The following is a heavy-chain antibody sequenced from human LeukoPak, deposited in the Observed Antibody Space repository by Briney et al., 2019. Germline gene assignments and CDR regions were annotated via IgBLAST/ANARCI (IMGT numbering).Heavy chain of an antibody. CDR3: ARGRTYGSGSYFRRYGMDV. CDR2: IYYSGST. D-gene: IGHD3-10*01. Sequence: SETLSLTCTVSGGSISSSSYYWGWIRQPPGKGLEWIGSIYYSGSTYYNPSLKSRVTISVDTSKNQFSLKLSSVTAADTAVYNCARGRTYGSGSYFRRYGMDVWGQGTTVTVSS. V-gene: IGHV4-39*01. CDR1: GGSISSSSYY. J-gene: IGHJ6*02.